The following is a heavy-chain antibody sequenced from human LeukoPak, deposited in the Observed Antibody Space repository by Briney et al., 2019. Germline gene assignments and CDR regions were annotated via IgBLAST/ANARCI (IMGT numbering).Heavy chain of an antibody. CDR3: AKGHSAHGTGFDY. V-gene: IGHV3-23*01. CDR2: ISNSGDTT. J-gene: IGHJ4*02. Sequence: GGSLILSCAASGLTFSRFAMSWVRQAPGKGLEWVSAISNSGDTTYYADSVKGRFTISRDNLKNTLYVQMNSLRVEDTAVYYCAKGHSAHGTGFDYWGQGTLVIVSS. CDR1: GLTFSRFA. D-gene: IGHD1-1*01.